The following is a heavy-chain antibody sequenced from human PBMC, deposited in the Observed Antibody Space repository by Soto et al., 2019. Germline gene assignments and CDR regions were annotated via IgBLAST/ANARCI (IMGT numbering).Heavy chain of an antibody. D-gene: IGHD3-9*01. CDR1: GGSISSYY. Sequence: PSETLSLTCTVSGGSISSYYWSWIRQPPGKGLEWIGYIYYSGSTNYNPSLKSRVTISVDTSKNQFSLKLSSVTAADTAVYYCARILSGYSPFDYWGQGTLVTVSS. CDR2: IYYSGST. CDR3: ARILSGYSPFDY. V-gene: IGHV4-59*08. J-gene: IGHJ4*02.